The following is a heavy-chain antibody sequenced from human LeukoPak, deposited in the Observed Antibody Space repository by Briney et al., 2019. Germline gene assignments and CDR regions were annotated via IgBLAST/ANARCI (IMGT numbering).Heavy chain of an antibody. J-gene: IGHJ4*02. D-gene: IGHD2-2*01. CDR3: AKGSCSSTTCLKTD. Sequence: GGSLRLSCAASGFTFSSYAIHWVRQTPGKGLEWVAVISYDGIDKYYADSVKGRFTISRDNSKNTLYLQMNSLRSEDTAVYYCAKGSCSSTTCLKTDWGQGTPVTVSS. CDR2: ISYDGIDK. CDR1: GFTFSSYA. V-gene: IGHV3-30*18.